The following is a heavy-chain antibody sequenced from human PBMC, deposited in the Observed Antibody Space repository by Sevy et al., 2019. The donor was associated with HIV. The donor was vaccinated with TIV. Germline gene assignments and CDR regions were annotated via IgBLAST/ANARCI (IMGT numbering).Heavy chain of an antibody. CDR1: GDSISSYGHF. V-gene: IGHV4-39*01. CDR3: AKIFDH. Sequence: SETLSLTRSVSGDSISSYGHFWGWIRQPPGKGLEWIGDISYSGATNYHPSLRSRVTISVDTSKNQFYLKLTSVTAADTAVYYCAKIFDHWGQGTLVTVSS. J-gene: IGHJ5*02. CDR2: ISYSGAT.